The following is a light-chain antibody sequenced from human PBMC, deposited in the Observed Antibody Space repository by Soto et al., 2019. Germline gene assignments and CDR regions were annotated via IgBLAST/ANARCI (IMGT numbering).Light chain of an antibody. CDR2: KTS. V-gene: IGKV1-5*03. J-gene: IGKJ3*01. Sequence: DIQMTQSPSTLSASVGDRVTITCRASQSISSWLAWYQQKPGKAPKLLIYKTSSLKSGVPSRFSGSGSGTEFTLTISSLQADDLATYYCQQSRVFGPGTKVDIK. CDR3: QQSRV. CDR1: QSISSW.